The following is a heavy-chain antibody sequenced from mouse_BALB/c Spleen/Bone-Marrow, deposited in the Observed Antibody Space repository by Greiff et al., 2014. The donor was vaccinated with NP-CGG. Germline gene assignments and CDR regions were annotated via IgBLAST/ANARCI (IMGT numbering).Heavy chain of an antibody. D-gene: IGHD2-14*01. CDR2: IHPNSGNT. Sequence: QVQLKESGSVLVRPGASVKLSCKASGYTFTSSWMHWAKQRPGQGLEWIGDIHPNSGNTNYNEKFRGKDTLTVDTSSNTAYVDLSNLTSEDSAVYYRARSYRFWYFDVWGAGTTVTVSS. CDR3: ARSYRFWYFDV. V-gene: IGHV1S130*01. CDR1: GYTFTSSW. J-gene: IGHJ1*01.